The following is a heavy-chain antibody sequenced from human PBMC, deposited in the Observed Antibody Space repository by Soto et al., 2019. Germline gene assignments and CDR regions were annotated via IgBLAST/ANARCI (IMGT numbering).Heavy chain of an antibody. J-gene: IGHJ4*02. CDR1: GGTFRNYP. CDR2: IFPLTDIP. V-gene: IGHV1-69*02. CDR3: ARGPLVVLNYFES. Sequence: QVQLVQSGTEVKKPGSSVKVSCKASGGTFRNYPINWVRQAPGQGLEWMGSIFPLTDIPDYAQNFQARLTISEDKSTSTAYMELSSLTSDYTAMYFCARGPLVVLNYFESWGQGTLVTVSS.